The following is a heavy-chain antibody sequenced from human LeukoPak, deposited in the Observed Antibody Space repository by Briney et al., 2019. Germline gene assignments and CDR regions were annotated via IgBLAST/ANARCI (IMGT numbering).Heavy chain of an antibody. CDR1: GFTFTDYW. Sequence: PGGSLRLSCAASGFTFTDYWMSWVRQTPGKGLEWVANIKPDGRDTYYVDSVKGRFTISRDNAKNSLYLQMDSLRAEDTAVYYCARHLGGRTFDYWGQGTLVTVSS. CDR3: ARHLGGRTFDY. CDR2: IKPDGRDT. V-gene: IGHV3-7*05. J-gene: IGHJ4*02. D-gene: IGHD1/OR15-1a*01.